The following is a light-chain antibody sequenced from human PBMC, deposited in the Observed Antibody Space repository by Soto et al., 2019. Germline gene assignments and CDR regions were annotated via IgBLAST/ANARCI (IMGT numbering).Light chain of an antibody. CDR2: EVS. J-gene: IGLJ1*01. V-gene: IGLV2-14*01. Sequence: QSALTQPASVSGSPGQSITISCTGTSSDVGGYNYVSWYQQHPGKAPKLMIYEVSNRPSGVSNRFSGSKSGNTASLTVSGLQDEDEADYYCSSYAGSSNVFGTGTKVTVL. CDR3: SSYAGSSNV. CDR1: SSDVGGYNY.